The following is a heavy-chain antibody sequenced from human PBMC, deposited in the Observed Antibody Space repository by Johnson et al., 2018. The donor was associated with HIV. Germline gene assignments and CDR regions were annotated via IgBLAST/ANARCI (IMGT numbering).Heavy chain of an antibody. CDR3: AILAGLDYGDSLDAFDI. V-gene: IGHV3-43D*03. CDR2: ISWDGGST. J-gene: IGHJ3*02. CDR1: GFTFDDYA. D-gene: IGHD4-17*01. Sequence: VQLVESGGGVVRPGGSLRLSCAASGFTFDDYAMHWVRQAPGKGLEWVSLISWDGGSTYYADSVKGRFTISRDNAKNSLYLQMNSLRAEDTAVYYCAILAGLDYGDSLDAFDIWGQGTMVTVSS.